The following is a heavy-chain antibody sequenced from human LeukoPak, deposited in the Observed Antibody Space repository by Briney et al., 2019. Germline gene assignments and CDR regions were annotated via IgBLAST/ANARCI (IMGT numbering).Heavy chain of an antibody. CDR1: GFTFSSYW. J-gene: IGHJ4*02. D-gene: IGHD4-23*01. CDR3: ARGRPHGNDY. CDR2: IASDGSST. Sequence: GGSLRLSCAASGFTFSSYWMNWVRQAPEKGLVWVSRIASDGSSTTYADSVKGRFSISRDNAKNTLYLQMNSLRVEDTAVYYCARGRPHGNDYWGQGTLVTVSS. V-gene: IGHV3-74*01.